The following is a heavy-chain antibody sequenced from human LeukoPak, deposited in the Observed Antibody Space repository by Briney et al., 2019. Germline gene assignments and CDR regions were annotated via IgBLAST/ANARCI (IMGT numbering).Heavy chain of an antibody. J-gene: IGHJ4*02. D-gene: IGHD6-13*01. CDR3: ARDRVPYSSSWSFDS. CDR1: GSSISIYY. Sequence: SETLSLTCTVSGSSISIYYWSWIRQPAGKGLEWLGRIYASGSGSTNYNPSLKSRVTMSLDTSKSQFSLKLTSVTAADTAVYYCARDRVPYSSSWSFDSWGQGILVTVSS. CDR2: IYASGSGST. V-gene: IGHV4-4*07.